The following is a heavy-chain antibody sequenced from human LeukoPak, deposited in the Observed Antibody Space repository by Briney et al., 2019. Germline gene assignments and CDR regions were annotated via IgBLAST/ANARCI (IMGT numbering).Heavy chain of an antibody. V-gene: IGHV4-61*05. CDR3: ARGPLYGSASYYFDY. CDR1: GGSISSSSYY. D-gene: IGHD3-10*01. Sequence: ASETLSLTCTVSGGSISSSSYYWSWIRQPPGKGLEWIGYIYYSGSTNYNPSLKSRVTISVDTSRTQFSLKLSSVTAADTAVYYCARGPLYGSASYYFDYWGQGTLVTVSS. CDR2: IYYSGST. J-gene: IGHJ4*02.